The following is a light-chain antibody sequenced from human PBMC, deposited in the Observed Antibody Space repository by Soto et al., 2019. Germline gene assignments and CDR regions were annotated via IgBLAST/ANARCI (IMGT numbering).Light chain of an antibody. J-gene: IGKJ5*01. Sequence: IALTQSPGNLSLNQGERATLSCRASQSVSGRYLAWYQQKPGQAPRLLIYGASSRATGIPDRFRGSGSGRDFTLTISGLEPEDFAVYHCQQYGSSPLISFGQGTRLEIK. CDR3: QQYGSSPLIS. CDR1: QSVSGRY. V-gene: IGKV3-20*01. CDR2: GAS.